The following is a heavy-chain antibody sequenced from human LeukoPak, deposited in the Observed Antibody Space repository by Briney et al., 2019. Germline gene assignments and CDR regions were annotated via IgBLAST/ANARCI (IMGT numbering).Heavy chain of an antibody. CDR2: ISYDGSNK. V-gene: IGHV3-30*14. D-gene: IGHD3/OR15-3a*01. CDR1: GFTFSYYT. J-gene: IGHJ4*02. Sequence: SGGSLRLSCAASGFTFSYYTMHWVRQAPGKGLEWVAVISYDGSNKYYADSVKGRFTISRDNSKNTLYLQMSSLRAEDTAVYYCVKGVEGAMVFGGDYWGQGTLVTVSS. CDR3: VKGVEGAMVFGGDY.